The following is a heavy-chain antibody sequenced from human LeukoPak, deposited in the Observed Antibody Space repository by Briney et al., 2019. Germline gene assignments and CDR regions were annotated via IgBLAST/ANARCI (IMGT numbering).Heavy chain of an antibody. V-gene: IGHV4-4*07. CDR2: IYTSGST. CDR1: GGSISSYY. D-gene: IGHD3-22*01. J-gene: IGHJ4*02. Sequence: PSETLSLTCTGSGGSISSYYWSWIRQPARKGLEWIGRIYTSGSTNYNPSLKSRVTMSVDTSKNQFSLKLSSVTAADTAVYYCARHHIPNYYDSSGYKYWGQGTLVTVSS. CDR3: ARHHIPNYYDSSGYKY.